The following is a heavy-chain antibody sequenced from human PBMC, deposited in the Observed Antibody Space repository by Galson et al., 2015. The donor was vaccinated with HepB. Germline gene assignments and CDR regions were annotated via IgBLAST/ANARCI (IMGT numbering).Heavy chain of an antibody. CDR2: IYGGGST. D-gene: IGHD2-8*01. V-gene: IGHV3-66*02. CDR3: ARGRYCSTECYSDP. CDR1: GFSVSSDY. J-gene: IGHJ5*02. Sequence: SLRLSCAASGFSVSSDYMTWVRQSPGTGLECVSVIYGGGSTDYADSVKGRFSITGDNSKNTLYLQMNSLRPEDTAVYYCARGRYCSTECYSDPWGQGTLVTVSS.